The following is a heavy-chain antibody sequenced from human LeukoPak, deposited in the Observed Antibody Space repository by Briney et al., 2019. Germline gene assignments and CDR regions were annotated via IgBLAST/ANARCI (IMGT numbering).Heavy chain of an antibody. CDR1: GGSISGYY. Sequence: SETLSLTCTVSGGSISGYYWSWIRQPAGKGLEWIGRIYTSGTTHDNPSLKSRVTMSVDTSKNQVSLKVSSVTAADTAVYYCARQDSKVGAYTGPYYFDYWGQGTLVTVSP. CDR3: ARQDSKVGAYTGPYYFDY. V-gene: IGHV4-4*07. J-gene: IGHJ4*02. CDR2: IYTSGTT. D-gene: IGHD1-26*01.